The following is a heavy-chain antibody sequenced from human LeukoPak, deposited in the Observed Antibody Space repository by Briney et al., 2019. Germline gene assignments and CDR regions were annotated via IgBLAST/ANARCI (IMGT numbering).Heavy chain of an antibody. CDR2: ISGSGGST. J-gene: IGHJ4*02. CDR3: AKSPYSSSIYYFDY. Sequence: GGSLRLSCAASGFTFSSYGMHWVRQAPGKGLEWVSAISGSGGSTYYADSVKGRFTISRDNSKNTLYLQMNSLRAEDTAVYYCAKSPYSSSIYYFDYWGQGTLVTVSS. CDR1: GFTFSSYG. V-gene: IGHV3-23*01. D-gene: IGHD6-6*01.